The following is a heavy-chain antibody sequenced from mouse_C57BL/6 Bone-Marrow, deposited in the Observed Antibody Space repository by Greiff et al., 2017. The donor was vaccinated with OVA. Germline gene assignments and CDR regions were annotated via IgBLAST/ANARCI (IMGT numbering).Heavy chain of an antibody. CDR3: TPLLLRYPWFAY. CDR2: IDPEDGDT. J-gene: IGHJ3*01. V-gene: IGHV14-1*01. D-gene: IGHD1-1*01. Sequence: EVQLQQSGAELVRPGASVKLSCTASGFNIKDYYMHWVKQRPEQGLEWIGRIDPEDGDTEYAPKFQGQATMPADTSSNTASLQLSSLTSEDTAVYYCTPLLLRYPWFAYWGQGTLVTVSA. CDR1: GFNIKDYY.